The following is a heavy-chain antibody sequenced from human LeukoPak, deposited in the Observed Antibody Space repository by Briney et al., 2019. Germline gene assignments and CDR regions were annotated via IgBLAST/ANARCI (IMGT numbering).Heavy chain of an antibody. CDR2: IYTSGST. CDR3: ARDSSGYYYGRYFDY. CDR1: GGSISSYY. J-gene: IGHJ4*02. D-gene: IGHD3-22*01. V-gene: IGHV4-4*07. Sequence: SETLSLTCTVSGGSISSYYWSWVRQPAGKGLEWIGRIYTSGSTNYNPSLKSRVTMSVDTSKNQFSLKLSSVTAADTAVYYCARDSSGYYYGRYFDYWGQGTLVTVSS.